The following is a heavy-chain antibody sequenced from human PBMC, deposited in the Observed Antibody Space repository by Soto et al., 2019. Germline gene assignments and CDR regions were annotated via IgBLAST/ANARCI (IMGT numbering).Heavy chain of an antibody. Sequence: QVQLVQSGAEVKKPGSSVKVSCKASGGTFSSYAISWVRQAPGQGLEWMGGIIPIVGTANYAQKFQGRVTINADKSTSTAYMELSSLRSEDTAVYYCARGQQLVTPPLNWFDPWGQGTLVTVSS. CDR1: GGTFSSYA. V-gene: IGHV1-69*06. D-gene: IGHD6-13*01. CDR3: ARGQQLVTPPLNWFDP. CDR2: IIPIVGTA. J-gene: IGHJ5*02.